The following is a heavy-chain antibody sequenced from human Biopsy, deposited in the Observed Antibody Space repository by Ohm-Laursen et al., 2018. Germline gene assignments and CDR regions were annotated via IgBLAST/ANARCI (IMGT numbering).Heavy chain of an antibody. Sequence: SLRLSCAASGFTFSDYYMSWIRQAPGRGLEWVSDINSSGSTKYHAESVKGRFTISRDNAMNSVYLQMNSLRGEDPAVYYCARAVGIAAAPIDYWGQGTLVTVSS. V-gene: IGHV3-11*01. CDR2: INSSGSTK. J-gene: IGHJ4*02. D-gene: IGHD2-15*01. CDR3: ARAVGIAAAPIDY. CDR1: GFTFSDYY.